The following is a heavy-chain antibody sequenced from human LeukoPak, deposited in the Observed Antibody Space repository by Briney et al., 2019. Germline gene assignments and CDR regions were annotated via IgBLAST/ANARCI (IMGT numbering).Heavy chain of an antibody. CDR1: GGSISSGGYY. J-gene: IGHJ6*02. CDR3: ARGVTTPEDYCYGMDV. D-gene: IGHD4-17*01. Sequence: SETLSLTCTVPGGSISSGGYYWSWIRQHPGKGLEWIGYIYYSGSTYYNPSLKSRVTISVDTSKNQFSLKLSSVTAADTAVYYCARGVTTPEDYCYGMDVWGQGTTVTVSS. CDR2: IYYSGST. V-gene: IGHV4-31*03.